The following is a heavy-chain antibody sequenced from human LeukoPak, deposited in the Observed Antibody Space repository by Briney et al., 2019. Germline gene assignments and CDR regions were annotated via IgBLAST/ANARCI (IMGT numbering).Heavy chain of an antibody. V-gene: IGHV3-48*01. CDR3: AKEEYSSGWYPPAY. D-gene: IGHD6-19*01. CDR2: ISSSSSTI. Sequence: GGSLRLSGAASGFTLSSYSMNWVRQAPGKGLEWVSYISSSSSTIYYADSVKGRFTISRDNSKNTLYLQMNSLRAEDTAVYYCAKEEYSSGWYPPAYWGQGTLVTVSS. J-gene: IGHJ4*02. CDR1: GFTLSSYS.